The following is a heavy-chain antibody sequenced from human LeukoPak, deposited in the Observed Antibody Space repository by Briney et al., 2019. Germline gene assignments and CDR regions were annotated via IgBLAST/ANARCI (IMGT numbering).Heavy chain of an antibody. Sequence: GGSLRLSCTASGFTFSTYNMDWVRQAPGKGLEWVSSISTSSNYIYYADSVKGRFTISRDNAKNSLYLQMNSLRVEDTDVYYCARDVGASAPDAFDIWGQGTMVTVSS. CDR1: GFTFSTYN. D-gene: IGHD1-26*01. CDR2: ISTSSNYI. V-gene: IGHV3-21*01. CDR3: ARDVGASAPDAFDI. J-gene: IGHJ3*02.